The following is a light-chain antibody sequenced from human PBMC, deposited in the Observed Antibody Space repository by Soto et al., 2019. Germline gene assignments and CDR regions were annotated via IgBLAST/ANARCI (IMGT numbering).Light chain of an antibody. J-gene: IGLJ2*01. Sequence: QSVLTQPPSVSGAPGQRITISCTGSSSNIGAGYDVHWYQQLPGTAPKLLIYGNNNRPSGVPGRFSGSKSGASASLAITGLQAEDEADYCCQSYDSSLSGVVFGGGTKLTVL. CDR3: QSYDSSLSGVV. CDR1: SSNIGAGYD. CDR2: GNN. V-gene: IGLV1-40*01.